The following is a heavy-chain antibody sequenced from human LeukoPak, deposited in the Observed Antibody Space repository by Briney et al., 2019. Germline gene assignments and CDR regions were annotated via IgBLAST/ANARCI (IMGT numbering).Heavy chain of an antibody. CDR1: GFTFSSYW. Sequence: VGSLRLSCAASGFTFSSYWMSWVRQAPGKGLEWVANIKQDGSEKYYVDSVKGRFTISRDNAKNSLYLQMNSLRAEDTAVYYCARSPVVYYYYGMDVWGQGTTVTVSS. CDR2: IKQDGSEK. J-gene: IGHJ6*02. CDR3: ARSPVVYYYYGMDV. V-gene: IGHV3-7*01.